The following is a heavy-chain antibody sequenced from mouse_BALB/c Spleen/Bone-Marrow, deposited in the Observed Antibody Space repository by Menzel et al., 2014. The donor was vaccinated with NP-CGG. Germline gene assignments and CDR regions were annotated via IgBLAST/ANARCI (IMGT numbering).Heavy chain of an antibody. CDR1: GFSLXSYG. J-gene: IGHJ1*01. V-gene: IGHV2-9*02. CDR2: IWAGGST. D-gene: IGHD1-1*01. CDR3: ARKDYGSRGGYFDV. Sequence: VQRVESGPGLVAPSQSLSITCTVSGFSLXSYGVHWVRQPPGKGLEWLGLIWAGGSTNYNSALMSRLSISKDNSKSQVFLKMNSLQTDDTAMYYCARKDYGSRGGYFDVWGAGTTVTVSS.